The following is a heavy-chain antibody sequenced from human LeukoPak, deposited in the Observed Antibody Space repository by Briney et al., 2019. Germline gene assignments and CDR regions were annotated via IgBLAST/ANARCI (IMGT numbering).Heavy chain of an antibody. J-gene: IGHJ4*02. V-gene: IGHV4-39*01. Sequence: PSETLSLTCTVSGGSISSSNYYWGWIRQPPGKGLEWIGNIYYSGSTYYNPSLKSRVTISVDTSKNQFSLKLNSVTAADTAVYYCARGNYYGVWGQGTLVTVSS. D-gene: IGHD3-10*01. CDR1: GGSISSSNYY. CDR2: IYYSGST. CDR3: ARGNYYGV.